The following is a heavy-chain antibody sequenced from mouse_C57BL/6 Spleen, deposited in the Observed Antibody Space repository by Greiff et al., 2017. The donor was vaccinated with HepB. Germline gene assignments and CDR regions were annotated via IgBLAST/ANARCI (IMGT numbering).Heavy chain of an antibody. CDR3: AKTAQATHFDY. CDR1: GYTFTSYG. J-gene: IGHJ2*01. CDR2: IYPRSGNT. D-gene: IGHD3-2*02. V-gene: IGHV1-81*01. Sequence: VQGVESGAELARPGASVKLSCKASGYTFTSYGISWVKQRTGQGLEWIGEIYPRSGNTYYNEKFKGKATLTADKSSSTAYMELRSLTSEDSAVDVGAKTAQATHFDYWGQGTTLTVSS.